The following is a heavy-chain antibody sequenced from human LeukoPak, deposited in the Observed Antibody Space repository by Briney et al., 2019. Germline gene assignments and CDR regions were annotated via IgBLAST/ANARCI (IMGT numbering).Heavy chain of an antibody. J-gene: IGHJ4*02. Sequence: ASVKDSCKASGYTFTGYYMHWVRQAPGQGLEWMGWINPNSGGTNYAQKFQGWVTMTRDTSISTAYLELSRLRSDDTAVYYCARCAGSGRCYFDYWGQGTLVTVSS. CDR2: INPNSGGT. V-gene: IGHV1-2*04. CDR3: ARCAGSGRCYFDY. CDR1: GYTFTGYY. D-gene: IGHD3-10*01.